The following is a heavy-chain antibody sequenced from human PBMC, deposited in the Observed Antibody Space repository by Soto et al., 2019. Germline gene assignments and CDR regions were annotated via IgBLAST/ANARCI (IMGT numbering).Heavy chain of an antibody. Sequence: PSETLSLTCTVSGGSISSYYWSWIRQPPGKGLEWIGYIYYSGSTNYNPSLKSRVTISVDTSKNQFSLKLSSVTAADTAVYYCARHNHSYYDFWSGYYIDYYYYMDVWGKGTTVTVSS. V-gene: IGHV4-59*08. CDR2: IYYSGST. J-gene: IGHJ6*03. D-gene: IGHD3-3*01. CDR1: GGSISSYY. CDR3: ARHNHSYYDFWSGYYIDYYYYMDV.